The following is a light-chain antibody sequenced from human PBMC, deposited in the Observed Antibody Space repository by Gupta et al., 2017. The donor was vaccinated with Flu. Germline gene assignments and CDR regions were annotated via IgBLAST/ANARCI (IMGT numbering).Light chain of an antibody. V-gene: IGKV3-11*01. CDR2: DAS. Sequence: PASLSLGPGESATLTCRASQSVRTYSAWYQQKPGQATRLLVYDASKRATGIPARFSGSGSGTDCPLSISSLEPEDFAVYYCQQRSNCLSFGGGTKVEIK. CDR1: QSVRTY. J-gene: IGKJ4*01. CDR3: QQRSNCLS.